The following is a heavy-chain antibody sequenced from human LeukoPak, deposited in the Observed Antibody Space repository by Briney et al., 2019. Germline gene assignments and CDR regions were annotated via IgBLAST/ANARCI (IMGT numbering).Heavy chain of an antibody. CDR3: ARDTAMVRVRSQSGGLGH. Sequence: GGSLRLSCAASGFTVSSNYMSWVRQAPGKGLEWVSVIYSGGSTYYADSVKGRFTISRDNFKNTLYLQMNSLRAEDTAVYYCARDTAMVRVRSQSGGLGHWGQGTLVTVSS. J-gene: IGHJ4*02. CDR1: GFTVSSNY. V-gene: IGHV3-66*01. CDR2: IYSGGST. D-gene: IGHD5-18*01.